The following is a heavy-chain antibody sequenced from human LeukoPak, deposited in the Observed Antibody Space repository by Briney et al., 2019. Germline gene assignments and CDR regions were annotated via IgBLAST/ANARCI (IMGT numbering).Heavy chain of an antibody. Sequence: KPSETLSLTCTLSAGALSSYYCSWIRQPPGKGREWIGYIYYSGSTNYNPSLKSRVTISLDTSKNQFSLKLSSVTAADTAVYYCARAPHQYQLLNFDYWGQGTLVTVSS. D-gene: IGHD2-2*01. V-gene: IGHV4-59*01. CDR3: ARAPHQYQLLNFDY. CDR1: AGALSSYY. CDR2: IYYSGST. J-gene: IGHJ4*02.